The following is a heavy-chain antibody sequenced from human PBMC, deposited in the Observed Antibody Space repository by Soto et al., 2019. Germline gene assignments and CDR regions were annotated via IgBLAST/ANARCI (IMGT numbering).Heavy chain of an antibody. Sequence: SVKVYWKGSGYAFTRYYMDWVRQENGQGLEWMGIINPSGGSTSYAQKFQGRVTMTRDTSTSTVYMELSSLRSEYTAVYYCARGVGITMVRGIPYYYYAMDLWGQGTTVTVSS. D-gene: IGHD3-10*01. CDR3: ARGVGITMVRGIPYYYYAMDL. J-gene: IGHJ6*02. V-gene: IGHV1-46*01. CDR1: GYAFTRYY. CDR2: INPSGGST.